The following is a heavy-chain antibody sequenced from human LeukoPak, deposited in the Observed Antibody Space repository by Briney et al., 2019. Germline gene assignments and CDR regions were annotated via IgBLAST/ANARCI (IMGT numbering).Heavy chain of an antibody. CDR2: IYYSGST. Sequence: KSSETLSLTCTVSGGSITSSSYYWGWIRQPPGKGLEWIGSIYYSGSTHYNPSLKSRVTISIDTSKNQFSLKLSSVSAADTAVYHCARDHNQYYYGSGVSGGWFDPWGQGTLVTVSS. J-gene: IGHJ5*02. V-gene: IGHV4-39*07. D-gene: IGHD3-10*01. CDR3: ARDHNQYYYGSGVSGGWFDP. CDR1: GGSITSSSYY.